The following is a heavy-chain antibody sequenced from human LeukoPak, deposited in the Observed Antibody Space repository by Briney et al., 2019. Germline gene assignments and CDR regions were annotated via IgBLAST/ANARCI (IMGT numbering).Heavy chain of an antibody. CDR1: GFTFSNYW. D-gene: IGHD3-22*01. V-gene: IGHV3-7*01. J-gene: IGHJ3*02. Sequence: PGGSLRLSCAASGFTFSNYWMSWVRQAPGKGLQWVANIKLDGSEEYYADSVKGRFTISRDNAKNSLYLQMDSLRVEDTAVYYCARGVTMIVVVTAFDIWGQGTMVTVSS. CDR3: ARGVTMIVVVTAFDI. CDR2: IKLDGSEE.